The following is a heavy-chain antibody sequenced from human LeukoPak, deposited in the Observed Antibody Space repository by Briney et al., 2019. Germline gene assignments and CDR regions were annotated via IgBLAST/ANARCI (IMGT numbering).Heavy chain of an antibody. CDR3: ARALDYDILTGYYIDAFDI. CDR2: INHSGST. J-gene: IGHJ3*02. CDR1: GGSFSGYY. Sequence: PSETLSLTCAVYGGSFSGYYWSWIRQPPGKGLEWIGEINHSGSTNYNPSLKSRVTISVDTSKNQFSLKLSSVTAADTAVYYCARALDYDILTGYYIDAFDIWGQGTMVTVSS. V-gene: IGHV4-34*01. D-gene: IGHD3-9*01.